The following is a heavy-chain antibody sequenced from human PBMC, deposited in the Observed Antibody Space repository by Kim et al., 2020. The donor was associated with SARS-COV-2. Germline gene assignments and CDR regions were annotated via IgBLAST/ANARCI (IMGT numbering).Heavy chain of an antibody. J-gene: IGHJ2*01. CDR1: GFTFSNAW. D-gene: IGHD3-22*01. CDR3: TTSYYYDSSGYYATGYFDL. Sequence: GGSLRLSCAASGFTFSNAWMSWVRQAPGKGLEWVGRIKSKTDGGTTDYAAPVKGRFTISRDDSKNTLYLQMNSLKTEDTAVYYCTTSYYYDSSGYYATGYFDLWGRGTLVTVSS. V-gene: IGHV3-15*01. CDR2: IKSKTDGGTT.